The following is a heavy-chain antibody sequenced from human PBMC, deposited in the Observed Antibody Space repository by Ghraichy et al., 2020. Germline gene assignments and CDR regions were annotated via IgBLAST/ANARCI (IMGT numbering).Heavy chain of an antibody. V-gene: IGHV3-21*01. J-gene: IGHJ4*02. CDR1: GFTFSSYS. D-gene: IGHD3-10*01. CDR2: ISSSSSYI. CDR3: ARGYYGSGSYYFDY. Sequence: GGSLRLSCAASGFTFSSYSMNWVRQAPGKGLEWVSSISSSSSYIYYADSVKGRFTISRDNAKNSLYLQMNSLRAEDTAVYYCARGYYGSGSYYFDYWGQGALVTVSS.